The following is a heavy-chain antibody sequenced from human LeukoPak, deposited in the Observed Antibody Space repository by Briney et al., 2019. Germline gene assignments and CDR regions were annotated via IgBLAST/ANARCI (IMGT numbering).Heavy chain of an antibody. CDR3: ARGGFDSSSWYDC. V-gene: IGHV4-34*01. CDR2: INHSGST. Sequence: SETLSLTCAVYGGSFSGYYWSWIRQPPGKGLEWIGEINHSGSTNYNPSLKSRVTISVDTSKNQFSLKLSSVTAADTAVYYCARGGFDSSSWYDCWGQGTLVTVSS. D-gene: IGHD3-9*01. CDR1: GGSFSGYY. J-gene: IGHJ5*01.